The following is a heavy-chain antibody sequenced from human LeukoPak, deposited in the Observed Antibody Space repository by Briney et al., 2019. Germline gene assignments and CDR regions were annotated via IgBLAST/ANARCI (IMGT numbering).Heavy chain of an antibody. V-gene: IGHV1-2*02. Sequence: ASVKVSCKASGYTISDYFMHWVRQAPGQGLEWMGWINPNTNGINYAQKFQGRVIMTRDTSINTAYMELSRLRSDDTAVYYCARGLFFDFWSGYYENWFDPWGQGTLVTVSS. CDR1: GYTISDYF. D-gene: IGHD3-3*01. CDR2: INPNTNGI. J-gene: IGHJ5*02. CDR3: ARGLFFDFWSGYYENWFDP.